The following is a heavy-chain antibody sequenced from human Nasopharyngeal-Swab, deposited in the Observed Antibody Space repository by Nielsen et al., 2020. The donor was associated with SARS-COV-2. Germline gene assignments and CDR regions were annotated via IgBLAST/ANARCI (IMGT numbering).Heavy chain of an antibody. CDR2: ISSSSSYI. V-gene: IGHV3-21*01. D-gene: IGHD3-10*01. J-gene: IGHJ4*02. Sequence: WIRQPPGEGLEWVSSISSSSSYIYYADSVKGRFTISRDNAKNLLYLQMNSLRAEDTAVYYCASNPAMVRAVKDYWGQGTLVTVSP. CDR3: ASNPAMVRAVKDY.